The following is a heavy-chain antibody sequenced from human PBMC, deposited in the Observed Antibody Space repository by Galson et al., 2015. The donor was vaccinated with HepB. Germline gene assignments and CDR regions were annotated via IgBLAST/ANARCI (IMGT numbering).Heavy chain of an antibody. J-gene: IGHJ5*02. CDR1: GFTFSSYA. D-gene: IGHD2-15*01. V-gene: IGHV3-23*01. CDR3: AKFSIRTYCSGGSCYRYNWFDP. Sequence: SLRLSCAASGFTFSSYAMSWVRQAPGKGLEWVSAISGSGGSTYYADSVKGRFTISRDNSKNTLYLQMNSLRAEDTAVYYCAKFSIRTYCSGGSCYRYNWFDPWGQGTLVTVSS. CDR2: ISGSGGST.